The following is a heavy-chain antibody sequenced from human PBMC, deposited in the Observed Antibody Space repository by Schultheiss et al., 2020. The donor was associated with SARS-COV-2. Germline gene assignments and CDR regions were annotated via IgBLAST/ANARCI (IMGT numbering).Heavy chain of an antibody. V-gene: IGHV3-30*18. Sequence: GGSLRLSCAASGFTFSSYGMHWVRQAPGKGLEWVAVISYDGSNKYYADSVKGRFTISRDNSKNTLFLQMNSLRAEDTAVYYCAKASWSYSYYGLDVWGQGTTVTVSS. D-gene: IGHD6-13*01. CDR2: ISYDGSNK. CDR1: GFTFSSYG. J-gene: IGHJ6*02. CDR3: AKASWSYSYYGLDV.